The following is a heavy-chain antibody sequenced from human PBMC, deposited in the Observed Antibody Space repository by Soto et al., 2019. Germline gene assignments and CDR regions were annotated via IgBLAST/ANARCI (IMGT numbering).Heavy chain of an antibody. J-gene: IGHJ1*01. Sequence: PGGSLRLSCAASGFTFSSYWMSWVRQAPGKGLEWVANIKQDGSEKYYVDSVKGRFTISRDNAKNSLYLQMNSLRAEDTAVYYCARDPYSPLRFLEWLHPDTNAEYFQRWGQGTLVTVSS. CDR2: IKQDGSEK. D-gene: IGHD3-3*01. CDR3: ARDPYSPLRFLEWLHPDTNAEYFQR. CDR1: GFTFSSYW. V-gene: IGHV3-7*01.